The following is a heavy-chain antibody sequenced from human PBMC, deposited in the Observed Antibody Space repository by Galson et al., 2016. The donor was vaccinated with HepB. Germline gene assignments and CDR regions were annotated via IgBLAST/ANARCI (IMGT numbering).Heavy chain of an antibody. CDR1: GFTFSSYG. Sequence: SLRLSCAPSGFTFSSYGMHWVRQAPGKGLEWVAVTSHDGSNKYYAHSVDGRFTISRDNSKNTLFLQMNSLRAEDTAVYYCGRVPTPMVRDLDYWGQGTLVTVSS. CDR2: TSHDGSNK. D-gene: IGHD3-10*01. V-gene: IGHV3-30*03. CDR3: GRVPTPMVRDLDY. J-gene: IGHJ4*02.